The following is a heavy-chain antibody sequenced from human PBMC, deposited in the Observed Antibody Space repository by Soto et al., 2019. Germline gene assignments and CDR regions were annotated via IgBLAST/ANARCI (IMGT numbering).Heavy chain of an antibody. D-gene: IGHD2-21*01. J-gene: IGHJ4*02. CDR1: GGTFSSYT. Sequence: SVKVSCKASGGTFSSYTISWVRQAPGQGLEWMGRIIPILGIANYAQKFQGRVTITADKSTSTAYMELSSLRSEDTAVYYCARGMRVFLRPFDYWGQGTLVTVSS. CDR2: IIPILGIA. V-gene: IGHV1-69*02. CDR3: ARGMRVFLRPFDY.